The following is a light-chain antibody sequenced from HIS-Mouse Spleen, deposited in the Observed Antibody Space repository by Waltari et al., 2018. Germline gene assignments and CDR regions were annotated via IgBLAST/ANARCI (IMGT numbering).Light chain of an antibody. CDR1: SSDVGRYHY. CDR2: DVS. J-gene: IGLJ2*01. Sequence: QSALTQPASVSGSPGQSITIPCTGTSSDVGRYHYVSWYQQHPGKAPKLMIYDVSNRPSGVSNRFSGSKSGNTASLTISGLQAEDEADYYCSSYTSSSTEVFGGGTKLTVL. CDR3: SSYTSSSTEV. V-gene: IGLV2-14*03.